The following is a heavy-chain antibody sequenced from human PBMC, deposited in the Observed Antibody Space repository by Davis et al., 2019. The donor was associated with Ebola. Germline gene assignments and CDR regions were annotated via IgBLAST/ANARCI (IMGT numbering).Heavy chain of an antibody. CDR2: IKQDGSEK. D-gene: IGHD3-10*01. J-gene: IGHJ5*02. Sequence: GESLKISCAASGFTFSSYWMSWVRQAPGKGLEWVANIKQDGSEKYYVDSVKGRFTISRDNAKNSLYPQMNSLRAEDTAVYYCARVTMVQGALFDPWGQGTLVTVSS. CDR1: GFTFSSYW. CDR3: ARVTMVQGALFDP. V-gene: IGHV3-7*01.